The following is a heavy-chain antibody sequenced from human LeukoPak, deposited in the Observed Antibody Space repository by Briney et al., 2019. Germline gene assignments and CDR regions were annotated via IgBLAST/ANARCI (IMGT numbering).Heavy chain of an antibody. J-gene: IGHJ4*02. CDR1: GGSISSYY. Sequence: SETLSLTCTVSGGSISSYYWSWIRQPPGKGLEWIGYIYYSGSTNYNPSLKSRVTISVDTSKSQFSLKLSSVTAADTAVYYCARDPWEPRGYWGQGTLVTVSS. CDR2: IYYSGST. CDR3: ARDPWEPRGY. D-gene: IGHD1-26*01. V-gene: IGHV4-59*12.